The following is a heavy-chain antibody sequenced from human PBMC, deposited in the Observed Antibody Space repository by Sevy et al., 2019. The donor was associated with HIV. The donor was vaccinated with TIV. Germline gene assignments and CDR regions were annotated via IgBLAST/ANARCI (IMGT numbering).Heavy chain of an antibody. Sequence: GESLKISCKGSGYSFTSYWIGWVRQMPGKGLEWMGIIYPGDSDTRYSPSFQGQVTISADKSTSTAYLQWGSLKASDTAMYYCARQGLYSGSYALYYYYGMDVWGQGTTVTVSS. J-gene: IGHJ6*02. CDR1: GYSFTSYW. V-gene: IGHV5-51*01. CDR2: IYPGDSDT. D-gene: IGHD1-26*01. CDR3: ARQGLYSGSYALYYYYGMDV.